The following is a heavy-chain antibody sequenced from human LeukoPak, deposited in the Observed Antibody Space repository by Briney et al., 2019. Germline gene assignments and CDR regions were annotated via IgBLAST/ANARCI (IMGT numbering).Heavy chain of an antibody. CDR1: GGSISSYY. CDR3: ARDRLDTAMVTPFDY. V-gene: IGHV4-4*07. J-gene: IGHJ4*02. Sequence: SETLSLTCTVSGGSISSYYWSWIRQPAGKGLEWIGRIYTSGSTNYNPSLKSRVTMSVDTSKNQFSLKLSSVTAADTAVYYCARDRLDTAMVTPFDYRGQGTLVTVSS. D-gene: IGHD5-18*01. CDR2: IYTSGST.